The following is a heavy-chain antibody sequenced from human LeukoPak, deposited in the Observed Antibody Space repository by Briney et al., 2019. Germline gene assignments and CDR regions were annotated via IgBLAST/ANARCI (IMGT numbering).Heavy chain of an antibody. D-gene: IGHD6-19*01. CDR3: ARDPNCSGWYGCFVDY. J-gene: IGHJ4*02. V-gene: IGHV3-21*01. CDR1: GFSFSSYR. Sequence: GGSLRLSCAASGFSFSSYRMNWVRQAPGKGLEWVSSVSNSGDYIHYADSVKGRFTISRDNAKDSLYLQMNSLRAEDTAVYYCARDPNCSGWYGCFVDYWGQGTLVTVSS. CDR2: VSNSGDYI.